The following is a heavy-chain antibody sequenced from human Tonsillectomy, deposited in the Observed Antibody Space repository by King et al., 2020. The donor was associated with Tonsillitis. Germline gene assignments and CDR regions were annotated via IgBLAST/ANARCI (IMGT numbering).Heavy chain of an antibody. Sequence: QLVQSGAEVKKPGASVKVSCKASGYTFTSYYMHWVRQAPGQGLEWMGIINPNGGSTSYAQKFQGRVTMTRDTSTSTVYMELSSLRSEDTAMYYYARDIPGGDAFDIWGQGTMVTVSS. D-gene: IGHD2-21*01. CDR2: INPNGGST. V-gene: IGHV1-46*01. CDR1: GYTFTSYY. J-gene: IGHJ3*02. CDR3: ARDIPGGDAFDI.